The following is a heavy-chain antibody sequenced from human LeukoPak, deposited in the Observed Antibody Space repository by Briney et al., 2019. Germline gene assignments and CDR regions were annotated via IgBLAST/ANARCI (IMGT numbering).Heavy chain of an antibody. D-gene: IGHD1-26*01. CDR2: IYSGGTT. Sequence: GGSLRLSCAASGFTVSTKYMSWVRQAPGKGLEWVSVIYSGGTTEYADSVKGRFTISRDDSKNTLYLQMNSLRAEDTAVYYCATRTHSGNYIGYFDYWGQGTLVTVSS. J-gene: IGHJ4*02. CDR1: GFTVSTKY. V-gene: IGHV3-66*01. CDR3: ATRTHSGNYIGYFDY.